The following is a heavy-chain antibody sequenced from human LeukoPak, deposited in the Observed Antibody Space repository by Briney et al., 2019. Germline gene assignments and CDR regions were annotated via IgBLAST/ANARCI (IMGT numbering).Heavy chain of an antibody. CDR2: ISSSSSYI. J-gene: IGHJ6*03. Sequence: GGSLRLSCAASGFTFSSYSMNWVRQAPGKGLEWVSSISSSSSYIYYADSVKGRFTISTDNAKISLYLQMNSLRAEDTAVYYCARDHNSYDGGYYYYMDVWGKGTTVTVSS. V-gene: IGHV3-21*01. D-gene: IGHD2-8*01. CDR3: ARDHNSYDGGYYYYMDV. CDR1: GFTFSSYS.